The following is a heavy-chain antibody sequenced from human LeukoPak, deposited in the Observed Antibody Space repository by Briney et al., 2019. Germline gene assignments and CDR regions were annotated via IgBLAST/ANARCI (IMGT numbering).Heavy chain of an antibody. V-gene: IGHV3-21*01. CDR3: TSRGINYYDSGGFTY. Sequence: GGSLRLSCTAPGFTFSGYSMNWVRQAPGKGLEWVSSISSSSTYIYYADSVKGRFTISRDNAKNSLYLQMNSLRAEDTAVYYCTSRGINYYDSGGFTYWGQGTLVTVSS. CDR2: ISSSSTYI. J-gene: IGHJ4*02. CDR1: GFTFSGYS. D-gene: IGHD3-22*01.